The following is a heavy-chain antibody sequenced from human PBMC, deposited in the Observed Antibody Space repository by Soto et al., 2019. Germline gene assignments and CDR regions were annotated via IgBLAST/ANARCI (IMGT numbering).Heavy chain of an antibody. CDR3: ARHTPAISISDH. Sequence: QLQLQESGPGLVKPSETLSLTCTVSGGSISSSSYYWGWIRQPPGKGLEWIGSICYSGSTYYNPSLKSRVTISVDTSKNHFSLKLSSVTAADTAVYYCARHTPAISISDHWGQGTLVTVSS. CDR2: ICYSGST. J-gene: IGHJ4*02. V-gene: IGHV4-39*01. D-gene: IGHD2-15*01. CDR1: GGSISSSSYY.